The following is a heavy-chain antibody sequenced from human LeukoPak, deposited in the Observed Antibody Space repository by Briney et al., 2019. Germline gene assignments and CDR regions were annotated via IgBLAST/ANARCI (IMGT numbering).Heavy chain of an antibody. CDR3: ARLVVVPAAPNYYFDY. CDR2: IYYSGST. J-gene: IGHJ4*02. CDR1: GGSISSSSYY. V-gene: IGHV4-39*01. Sequence: SETLSLTCTVSGGSISSSSYYWGWIRQPPGKGLEWIGSIYYSGSTYYNPSLKSRVTISVDTSKNQFSLKLSSVTAADTAMYYCARLVVVPAAPNYYFDYWGQGTLVTVSS. D-gene: IGHD2-2*01.